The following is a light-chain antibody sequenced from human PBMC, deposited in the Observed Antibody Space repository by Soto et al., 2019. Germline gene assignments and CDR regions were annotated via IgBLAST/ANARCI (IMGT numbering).Light chain of an antibody. CDR2: DAS. V-gene: IGKV1-33*01. Sequence: DIQLTQSPSSMSASVGDRVTITCQASQDISNYLNWYQQKPGKAPKLLIYDASNLETGVTSRFSGSGSGTDFTFTISSLQPEDIATYYCQQYDNLPLTVGGGTKVEIK. CDR3: QQYDNLPLT. J-gene: IGKJ4*01. CDR1: QDISNY.